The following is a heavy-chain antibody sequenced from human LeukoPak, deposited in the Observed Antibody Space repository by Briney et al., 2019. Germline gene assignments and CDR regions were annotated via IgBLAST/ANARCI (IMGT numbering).Heavy chain of an antibody. CDR2: IYYSGNT. D-gene: IGHD6-19*01. J-gene: IGHJ4*02. V-gene: IGHV4-39*07. Sequence: PSETLSLTCTVSGGSISNYYWGWIRQAPGKGLEWIGSIYYSGNTYYNSSLKSRVTISRDTSKNQFSLNLFSVTAADTAVYYCARVSTGWYHYFDSWGQGTLVTVSS. CDR1: GGSISNYY. CDR3: ARVSTGWYHYFDS.